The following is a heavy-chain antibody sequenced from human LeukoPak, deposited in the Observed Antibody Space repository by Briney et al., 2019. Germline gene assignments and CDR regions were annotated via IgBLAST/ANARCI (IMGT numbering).Heavy chain of an antibody. Sequence: RTSETLSLTCTISGGSIRSGGYYWTWIRQLPGKGLEWIGFIYHDGGTYYNPSLKSRVAMSIDTSNIQFSLKLSSVTAADTAVYYCARGKQLAHFDYWGQGTLVTVSS. V-gene: IGHV4-31*03. CDR2: IYHDGGT. CDR3: ARGKQLAHFDY. J-gene: IGHJ4*02. D-gene: IGHD5-18*01. CDR1: GGSIRSGGYY.